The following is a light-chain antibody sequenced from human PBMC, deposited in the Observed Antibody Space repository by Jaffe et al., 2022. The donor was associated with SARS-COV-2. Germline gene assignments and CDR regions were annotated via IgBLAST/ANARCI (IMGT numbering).Light chain of an antibody. CDR1: ALPKRS. CDR3: YSSDSSGDHV. CDR2: EDS. Sequence: SYELTQPPSVSVSPGQTARITCSGDALPKRSAYWYQQKSGQAPVLVIYEDSNRPTGIPERFSGSSSGTMATLTISGAQVEDEGDYYCYSSDSSGDHVFGAGTKVTVL. J-gene: IGLJ1*01. V-gene: IGLV3-10*01.